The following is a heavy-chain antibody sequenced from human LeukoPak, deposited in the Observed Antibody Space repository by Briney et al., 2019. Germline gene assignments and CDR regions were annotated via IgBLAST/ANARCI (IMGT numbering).Heavy chain of an antibody. V-gene: IGHV4-34*01. CDR1: GGSFSGYY. J-gene: IGHJ4*02. D-gene: IGHD5-24*01. CDR3: ARGTRDTIMAKYYFDS. Sequence: PSETLSLTCAIYGGSFSGYYWSRIRQPPGKGREWIGEINHSGNANYSPSLKSRVTASVDTSKNQFSLKLSSVTAADTAVYYCARGTRDTIMAKYYFDSWGQGTPVTVSS. CDR2: INHSGNA.